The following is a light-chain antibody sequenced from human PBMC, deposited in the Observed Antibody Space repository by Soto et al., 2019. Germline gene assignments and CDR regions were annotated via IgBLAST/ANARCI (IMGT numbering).Light chain of an antibody. CDR3: QQYGGSPPVT. CDR1: RSVSSTY. CDR2: GAS. Sequence: EIVLTQSPGTLSLSPGDGATLSCRASRSVSSTYLAWYQQRPGQAPRLLIYGASTRARGIPVRFSGTGSGTDFSLTISRLEPEDFAVYFCQQYGGSPPVTFGQGTRLEIK. V-gene: IGKV3-20*01. J-gene: IGKJ5*01.